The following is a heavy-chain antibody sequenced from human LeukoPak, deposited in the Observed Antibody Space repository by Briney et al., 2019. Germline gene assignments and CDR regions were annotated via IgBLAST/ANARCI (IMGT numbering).Heavy chain of an antibody. CDR1: EFTFSSYR. V-gene: IGHV3-7*01. Sequence: GGSLRLSCAASEFTFSSYRMSWVRQAPGKGLEWVANIKQDGGEKYYLDSVKGRFTVSRDNAKNSLYLQMNSLRAEDTAVYYCARLGARQILEYWGQGTLVTVSS. J-gene: IGHJ4*02. D-gene: IGHD4-17*01. CDR3: ARLGARQILEY. CDR2: IKQDGGEK.